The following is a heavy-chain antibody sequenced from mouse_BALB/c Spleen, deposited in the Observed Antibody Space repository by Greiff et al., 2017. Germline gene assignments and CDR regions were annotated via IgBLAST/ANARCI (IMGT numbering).Heavy chain of an antibody. D-gene: IGHD2-13*01. CDR1: GFTFSSYA. J-gene: IGHJ3*01. V-gene: IGHV5-9-3*01. CDR2: ISSGGSYT. Sequence: EVKLVESGGGLVKPGGSLKLSCAASGFTFSSYAMSWVRQTPEKRLEWVATISSGGSYTYYPDSVKGRFTISRDNAKNTLYLQMSSLRSEDTAMYYCARDYYWGQGTLVTVSA. CDR3: ARDYY.